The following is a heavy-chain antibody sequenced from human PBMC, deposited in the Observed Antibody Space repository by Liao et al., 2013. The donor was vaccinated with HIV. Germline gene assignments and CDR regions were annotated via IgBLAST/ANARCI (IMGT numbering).Heavy chain of an antibody. D-gene: IGHD7-27*01. CDR1: GGSISDDY. V-gene: IGHV4-59*08. Sequence: QVRLQQWGARPLKPSETLSLTCTVSGGSISDDYWSWIRQPPGKGLEWIGYIYYSGSTSYNPSLKSRVTIFVDRSKNQLSLKLRLVTAADTAVYYCARGGTGVLTNWGQGSLVTVSS. CDR3: ARGGTGVLTN. J-gene: IGHJ4*02. CDR2: IYYSGST.